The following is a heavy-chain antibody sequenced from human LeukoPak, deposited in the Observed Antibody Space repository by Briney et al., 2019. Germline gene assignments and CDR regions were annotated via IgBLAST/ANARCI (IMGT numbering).Heavy chain of an antibody. CDR1: GFTFSSYA. J-gene: IGHJ4*02. CDR2: IGASGDST. D-gene: IGHD3-9*01. V-gene: IGHV3-23*01. Sequence: GGSLRLSCATSGFTFSSYAMSWVRQAPGKGLEWVSGIGASGDSTYYADSVKGRFTISRDNSKNTLYLQMNSLRTEDTAVYYCAKAEGYDILTGLDYWGQGTLVTVSS. CDR3: AKAEGYDILTGLDY.